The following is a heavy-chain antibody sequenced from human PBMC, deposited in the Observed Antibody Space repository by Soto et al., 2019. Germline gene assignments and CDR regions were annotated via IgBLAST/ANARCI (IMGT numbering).Heavy chain of an antibody. CDR1: GYTFTSYA. J-gene: IGHJ4*02. Sequence: QVQLVQSGAEVKKSGASVKVSCKASGYTFTSYAMHWVRQAPGQGLEWMGWISTGTGNTKYSQKFQGRVTITSDTSASTDYMELRSLRFEDTAVYYCARTYDYTPDYWGQGTLVTVSS. CDR2: ISTGTGNT. CDR3: ARTYDYTPDY. D-gene: IGHD4-4*01. V-gene: IGHV1-3*04.